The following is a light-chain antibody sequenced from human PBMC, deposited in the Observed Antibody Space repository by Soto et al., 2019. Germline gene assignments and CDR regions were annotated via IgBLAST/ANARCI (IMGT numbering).Light chain of an antibody. Sequence: EIVLTQSPCTLSLSPGERATLSCRASQSVTSTYLAWYQQKAGQAPRLLIYGASSRATGVPDRFSGNGSGTDFTLTITRLEPEDFAPYYCQQYGDSPITFGQGTRLETK. CDR2: GAS. CDR1: QSVTSTY. CDR3: QQYGDSPIT. J-gene: IGKJ5*01. V-gene: IGKV3-20*01.